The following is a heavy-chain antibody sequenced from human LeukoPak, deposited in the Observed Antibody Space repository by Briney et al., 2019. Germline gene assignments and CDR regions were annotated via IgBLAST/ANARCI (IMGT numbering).Heavy chain of an antibody. J-gene: IGHJ6*02. CDR1: GYTFTGYY. CDR2: INPNSGGT. D-gene: IGHD3-22*01. Sequence: GASVKVSCKASGYTFTGYYMHWVRQAPGQGLEWMGWINPNSGGTNYAQKFKGRGTMTRDTSISTAYMELSRLRSDDTAVYYCARDLPIYDSSGYYYYYYYGMDVWGQGTTVTVSS. CDR3: ARDLPIYDSSGYYYYYYYGMDV. V-gene: IGHV1-2*02.